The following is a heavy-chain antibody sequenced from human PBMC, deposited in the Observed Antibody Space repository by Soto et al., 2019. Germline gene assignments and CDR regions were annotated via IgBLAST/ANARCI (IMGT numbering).Heavy chain of an antibody. CDR3: ARRPSSSLGSLDY. CDR2: INPNSGGT. Sequence: QVQLVQSGAEVKKPGAAVKVSCKAAGYTFTGYYMHWVRHAPGQGLAWMGWINPNSGGTNYAQKFEGRVTMTRDTSISTAYMELSRLRSDDTAVYYCARRPSSSLGSLDYWGQGTLVTVSS. D-gene: IGHD6-6*01. J-gene: IGHJ4*02. V-gene: IGHV1-2*02. CDR1: GYTFTGYY.